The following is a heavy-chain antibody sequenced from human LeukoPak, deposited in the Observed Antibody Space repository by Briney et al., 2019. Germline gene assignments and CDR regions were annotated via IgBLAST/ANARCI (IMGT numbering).Heavy chain of an antibody. D-gene: IGHD1-26*01. CDR2: INPNSGGT. CDR3: AGDSHGATPSY. V-gene: IGHV1-2*02. J-gene: IGHJ4*02. CDR1: GFTFSSYG. Sequence: GGSLRLSCAASGFTFSSYGMHWVRQAPGQGLEWMGWINPNSGGTNYAQKFQGRVTMTRDTSISTAYMELSRLRSDDTAVYYCAGDSHGATPSYWGQGTLVTVSS.